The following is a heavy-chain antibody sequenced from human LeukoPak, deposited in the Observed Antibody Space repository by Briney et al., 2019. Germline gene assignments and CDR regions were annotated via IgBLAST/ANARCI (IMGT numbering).Heavy chain of an antibody. CDR3: ARGLPLDY. D-gene: IGHD2-15*01. J-gene: IGHJ4*02. V-gene: IGHV4-34*01. CDR1: GGSFSGYY. Sequence: SETLSLTCAVYGGSFSGYYWSWIRQPPGKGLEWIGEINHSGSTNYNPSLKSRVTISVNTSKNQFSLKLSSVTAADTAVYYCARGLPLDYWGQGTLVTVSS. CDR2: INHSGST.